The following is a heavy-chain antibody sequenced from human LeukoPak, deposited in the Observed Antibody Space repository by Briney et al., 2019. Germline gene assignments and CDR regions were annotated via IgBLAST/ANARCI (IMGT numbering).Heavy chain of an antibody. V-gene: IGHV6-1*01. J-gene: IGHJ5*02. CDR2: TYYRSKWYN. CDR1: GDSVSSNSAA. CDR3: ARTMIAAAGINWFDP. D-gene: IGHD6-13*01. Sequence: SQTLSLTCAISGDSVSSNSAAWNWIRQSPSRGLEWLGRTYYRSKWYNDYAVSVKSRITINPDTSNNQFSLQLNSVTPEDTAVYYCARTMIAAAGINWFDPWGQGTLVTVSS.